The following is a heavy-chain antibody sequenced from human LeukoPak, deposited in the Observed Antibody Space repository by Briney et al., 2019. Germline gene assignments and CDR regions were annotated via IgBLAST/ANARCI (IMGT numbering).Heavy chain of an antibody. CDR1: GGSFNGYY. J-gene: IGHJ6*03. D-gene: IGHD3-3*01. Sequence: SETLSLTCAVYGGSFNGYYWSWIRQPPGKGLEWIGEINHSGSTNYNPSLKSRVTISVDTSKNQFSLKLSSVTAADTAVYYCARGGGYDFWSGYYYYYYMDVWGKGTTVTVSS. V-gene: IGHV4-34*01. CDR2: INHSGST. CDR3: ARGGGYDFWSGYYYYYYMDV.